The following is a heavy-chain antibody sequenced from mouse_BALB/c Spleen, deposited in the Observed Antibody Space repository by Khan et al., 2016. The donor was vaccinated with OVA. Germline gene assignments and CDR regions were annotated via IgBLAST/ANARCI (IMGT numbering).Heavy chain of an antibody. CDR3: ARGYAMDY. Sequence: EVMLVESGGGLVQPGGSLKLSCAASGFTFSRYGMSWVRQTPDKRLELVAIINSNGGSTYYPDSVKGRFTISRDNAKNTLYLQMSSLKSEDTAMYYGARGYAMDYWGQGTSVTVSS. CDR1: GFTFSRYG. V-gene: IGHV5-6-3*01. CDR2: INSNGGST. J-gene: IGHJ4*01.